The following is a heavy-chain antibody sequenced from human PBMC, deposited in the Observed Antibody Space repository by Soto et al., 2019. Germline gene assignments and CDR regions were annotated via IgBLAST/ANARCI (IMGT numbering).Heavy chain of an antibody. Sequence: GVSLRLSCAASGFPFGDYDMRWIRQAPGKGLEWLSYIDGSGRTIYYADSVKGRFTISRDNAKNSLYLQMNSLRAEDTAVYYCARAPFSGSYPGYWGQGTLVTVSS. CDR3: ARAPFSGSYPGY. CDR2: IDGSGRTI. CDR1: GFPFGDYD. J-gene: IGHJ4*02. V-gene: IGHV3-11*04. D-gene: IGHD1-26*01.